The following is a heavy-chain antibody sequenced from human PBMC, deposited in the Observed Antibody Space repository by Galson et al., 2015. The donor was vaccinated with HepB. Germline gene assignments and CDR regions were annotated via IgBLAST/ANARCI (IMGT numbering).Heavy chain of an antibody. CDR2: ISSSSSTI. V-gene: IGHV3-48*01. CDR1: GFTFSSYS. Sequence: SLRLSCAASGFTFSSYSMNWVRQAPGKGLEWVSYISSSSSTIYYADSVKGRFTISRDNAKNSLYLQMNSLRAEEHAVYYFARDRGSSVTMVRGVIITSSGWFRPLGQGTLVTVSS. CDR3: ARDRGSSVTMVRGVIITSSGWFRP. D-gene: IGHD3-10*01. J-gene: IGHJ5*02.